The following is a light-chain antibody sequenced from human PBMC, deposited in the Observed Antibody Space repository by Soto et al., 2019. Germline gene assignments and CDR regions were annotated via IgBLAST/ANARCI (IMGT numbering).Light chain of an antibody. CDR1: QTISTW. CDR2: DAS. Sequence: DIQLTQSPPTLSASVGDRVTITCRASQTISTWMAWYQQKPGKAPKLLVYDASTLQSGVPSRFSGSGSGTDFTLTISSLQPEDFATYYCQQSYSTPWTFGQGTNVDI. V-gene: IGKV1-39*01. CDR3: QQSYSTPWT. J-gene: IGKJ1*01.